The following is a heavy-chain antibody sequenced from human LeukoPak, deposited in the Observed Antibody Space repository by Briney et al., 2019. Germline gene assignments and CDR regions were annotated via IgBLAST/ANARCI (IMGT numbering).Heavy chain of an antibody. CDR2: IYYSGST. Sequence: SETLSLTCAVSGGSISSGGYSWSWIRQPPGKGLEWIGYIYYSGSTYYNPSLKSRVTISVDTSKNQFSLRLSSVTAADTAVYYCARVFRWGFDYYYYYMDVWGKGTTVTVSS. V-gene: IGHV4-30-4*07. CDR1: GGSISSGGYS. J-gene: IGHJ6*03. D-gene: IGHD3-16*01. CDR3: ARVFRWGFDYYYYYMDV.